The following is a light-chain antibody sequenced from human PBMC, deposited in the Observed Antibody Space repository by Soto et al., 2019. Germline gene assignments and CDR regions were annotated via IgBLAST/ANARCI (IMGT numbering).Light chain of an antibody. CDR1: KSISSG. CDR2: AAS. Sequence: EMEMAQSPSTLSASLGDRVTLTCRASKSISSGLAWYQQTARNAPKLLISAASNVESGVPSRFSGSGSRTDFTLTINRLQPDDSETYYRHQWNTHWTFGQGTKVDIK. CDR3: HQWNTHWT. J-gene: IGKJ1*01. V-gene: IGKV1-5*01.